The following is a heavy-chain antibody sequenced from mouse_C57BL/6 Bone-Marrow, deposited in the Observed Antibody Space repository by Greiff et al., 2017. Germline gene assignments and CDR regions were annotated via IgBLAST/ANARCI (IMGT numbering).Heavy chain of an antibody. V-gene: IGHV1-64*01. Sequence: QVQLQQSGAELVKPGASVKLSCKASGYTFTSYWMHWVKQRPGQGLEWIGMIHPNSGSTNYNEKFKSKATLTVDKSSSTAYMQLSSLTSEDSAVYYGARWGYYGSSYDWYFDVWGTGTTVTVSS. CDR3: ARWGYYGSSYDWYFDV. CDR2: IHPNSGST. CDR1: GYTFTSYW. J-gene: IGHJ1*03. D-gene: IGHD1-1*01.